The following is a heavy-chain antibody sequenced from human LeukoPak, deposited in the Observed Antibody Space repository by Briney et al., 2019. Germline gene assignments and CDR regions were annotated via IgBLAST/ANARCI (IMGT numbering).Heavy chain of an antibody. J-gene: IGHJ1*01. V-gene: IGHV3-48*03. CDR2: ISSICSTI. CDR3: ARDPGFRLKYGDYNRY. Sequence: GSLRLSCAASGFTFSSYEMNWVRQAPGQGLDWVSYISSICSTIYYADSVKGRFTISRDNAKNSLYLQMNSLRAEDTAVYYSARDPGFRLKYGDYNRYWGQGTPLTVSS. CDR1: GFTFSSYE. D-gene: IGHD4-17*01.